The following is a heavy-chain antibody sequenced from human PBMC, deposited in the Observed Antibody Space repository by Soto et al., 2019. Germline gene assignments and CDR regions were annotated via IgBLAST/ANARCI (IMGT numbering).Heavy chain of an antibody. D-gene: IGHD3-9*01. CDR2: IIPIFGTA. J-gene: IGHJ5*02. V-gene: IGHV1-69*01. CDR3: ARDIVDYDILTGYYVQYWFDP. Sequence: SPLKLSCKTSGDSLSSYASSRVRHTNEQGLEWMGGIIPIFGTANYAQKFQGRVTITADESTSTAYMELSSLRSEDTAVYYCARDIVDYDILTGYYVQYWFDPWGQGTLVTVSS. CDR1: GDSLSSYA.